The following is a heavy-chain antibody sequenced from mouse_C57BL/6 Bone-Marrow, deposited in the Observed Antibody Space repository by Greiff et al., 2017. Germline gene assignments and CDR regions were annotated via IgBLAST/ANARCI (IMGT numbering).Heavy chain of an antibody. V-gene: IGHV3-6*01. Sequence: EVKLMESGPGLVKPSQSLSLTCSVTGYSITSCYYWNWIRQFPGNKLEWMGYISYDGSNNYNPSLKNRISITRDTSKNQFVLKLNSMTTEDTATYYCARGYYYGSSSWFAYWGQGTLVTVSA. CDR2: ISYDGSN. CDR1: GYSITSCYY. D-gene: IGHD1-1*01. J-gene: IGHJ3*01. CDR3: ARGYYYGSSSWFAY.